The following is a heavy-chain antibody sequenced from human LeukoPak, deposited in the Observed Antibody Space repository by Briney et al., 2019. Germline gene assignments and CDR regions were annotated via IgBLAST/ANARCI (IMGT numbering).Heavy chain of an antibody. Sequence: PSETLSLTCAVYGGSFSGYYWSWIRQPPGKGLEWIWEINHSGSTNYNPSLKSRVTISVDTSKNQFSLKLRSVTAPDTAVYYCARGTTLLPHAFDIWGQGTMVTVSS. CDR1: GGSFSGYY. D-gene: IGHD1-1*01. V-gene: IGHV4-34*01. CDR3: ARGTTLLPHAFDI. J-gene: IGHJ3*02. CDR2: INHSGST.